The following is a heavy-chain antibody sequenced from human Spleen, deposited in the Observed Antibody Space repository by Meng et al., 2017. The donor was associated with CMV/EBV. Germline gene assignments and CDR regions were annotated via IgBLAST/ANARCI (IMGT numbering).Heavy chain of an antibody. Sequence: SETLSLTCSVSGDSVNSGGYYWSWIRQHPGEGLTWLGYIYYNGTGSTSYNPSLTSRVTISVDTSKNQFSLKLSSVTAADTAVYYCARARRYYGMDVWGQGTTVTVSS. J-gene: IGHJ6*02. CDR1: GDSVNSGGYY. V-gene: IGHV4-31*03. CDR2: IYYNGTGST. CDR3: ARARRYYGMDV.